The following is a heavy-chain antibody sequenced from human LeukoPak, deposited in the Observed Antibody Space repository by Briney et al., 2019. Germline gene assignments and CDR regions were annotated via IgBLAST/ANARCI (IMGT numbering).Heavy chain of an antibody. CDR2: INPTGDST. CDR1: GYTFTSYG. V-gene: IGHV1-46*01. CDR3: ARPNGLDAFDI. J-gene: IGHJ3*02. Sequence: GASVKVSCKASGYTFTSYGISWVRQAPGQGLEWMGIINPTGDSTTYAQKFQGRITMTRDTSTSTVYMELSSLRSEDTALYYCARPNGLDAFDIWGQGTMVTVSS. D-gene: IGHD3/OR15-3a*01.